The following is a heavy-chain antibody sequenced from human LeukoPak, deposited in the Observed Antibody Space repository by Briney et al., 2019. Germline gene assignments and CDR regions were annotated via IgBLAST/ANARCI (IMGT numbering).Heavy chain of an antibody. V-gene: IGHV1-69*01. CDR3: ARDTVTTSGPFDY. J-gene: IGHJ4*02. CDR1: GGTFSSYA. D-gene: IGHD4-11*01. CDR2: IIPIFGTA. Sequence: SVKVSCKASGGTFSSYAISWVRQAPGQGLEWMGGIIPIFGTANYAQKFQGRVTITADGSTSTAYMELSSLRSEDTAVYYCARDTVTTSGPFDYWGQGTLVTVSS.